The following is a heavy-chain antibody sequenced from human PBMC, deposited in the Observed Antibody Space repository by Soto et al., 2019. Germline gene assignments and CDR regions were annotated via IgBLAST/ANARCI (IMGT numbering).Heavy chain of an antibody. CDR1: GFTFTTFH. CDR3: VRDARGEDTPYNWFGP. CDR2: IKKDGSEQ. J-gene: IGHJ5*02. Sequence: PGGSLRLSCATSGFTFTTFHMSWVRQAPGKGLEWVANIKKDGSEQNYVDSVKGRFPISRDNVRNSLYLQMNSLRVEDTAVYYCVRDARGEDTPYNWFGPWGQGALVTVSS. V-gene: IGHV3-7*01. D-gene: IGHD3-10*01.